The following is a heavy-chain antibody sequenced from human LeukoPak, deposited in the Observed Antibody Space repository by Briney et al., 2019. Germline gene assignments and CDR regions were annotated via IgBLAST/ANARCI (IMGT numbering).Heavy chain of an antibody. V-gene: IGHV4-59*01. Sequence: SETLSLTCTVSGDSISSYYWSWIRQPPGKGLEWIGYIYYSGSTNYNPSLKSRVTISVDTSKNQFSLKLSSVTAADTAVYYCARDTDYGDYSGMDVWGQGTTVTVSS. J-gene: IGHJ6*02. CDR2: IYYSGST. D-gene: IGHD3-16*01. CDR3: ARDTDYGDYSGMDV. CDR1: GDSISSYY.